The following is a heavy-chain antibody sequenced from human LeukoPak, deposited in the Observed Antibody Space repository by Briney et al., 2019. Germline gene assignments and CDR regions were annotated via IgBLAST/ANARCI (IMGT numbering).Heavy chain of an antibody. CDR3: STQRGGSPGDY. V-gene: IGHV3-74*01. D-gene: IGHD6-25*01. CDR2: INSDGSST. CDR1: GLTFSSNW. Sequence: GGSLRLSCATSGLTFSSNWMHWVRQAPGKGLVWVSRINSDGSSTIYADSVKGRFTISRDYAKNTPYLQMNSLRAEDTAVYYCSTQRGGSPGDYWGQGALVTVSS. J-gene: IGHJ4*02.